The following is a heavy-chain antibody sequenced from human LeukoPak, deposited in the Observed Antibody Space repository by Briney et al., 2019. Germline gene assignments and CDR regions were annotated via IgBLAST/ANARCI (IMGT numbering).Heavy chain of an antibody. D-gene: IGHD6-13*01. V-gene: IGHV3-21*01. CDR1: GFTFSSYS. Sequence: GGSLRLSCAASGFTFSSYSMNWVRQAPGKGLEWVSSISSSSSYIYYADSVKGRFTISRDNAKNSLYLQMNGLRAEDTAVYYCARRGRDSSSWYYYYGMDVWGQGTTVTVSS. CDR3: ARRGRDSSSWYYYYGMDV. CDR2: ISSSSSYI. J-gene: IGHJ6*02.